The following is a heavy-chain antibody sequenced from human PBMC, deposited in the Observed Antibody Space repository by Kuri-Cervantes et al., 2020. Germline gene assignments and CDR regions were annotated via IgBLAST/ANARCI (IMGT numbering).Heavy chain of an antibody. CDR2: IGTAGDT. J-gene: IGHJ4*02. V-gene: IGHV3-13*01. Sequence: GGSLRLSCAASGFTFSSYDMHWVRQATGKGLEWVSAIGTAGDTYYPGSVKGRFTISRENAKNSSYLQMNSLRAGDTAVYYCARSQVGPHYYFDYWGQGTLVTVSS. CDR3: ARSQVGPHYYFDY. CDR1: GFTFSSYD. D-gene: IGHD2-2*01.